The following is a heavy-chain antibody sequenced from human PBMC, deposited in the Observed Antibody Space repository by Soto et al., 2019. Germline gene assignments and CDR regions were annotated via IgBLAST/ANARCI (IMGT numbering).Heavy chain of an antibody. Sequence: QVQLVQSGAEVKKPGASVKVSCKASGYSFTRHDINWVRQAPGQGLEWMGWINPSSGNTGYAQRFLGRLTMTTDTSTSTAYMELRGLKSEDTAIYYCARAGILFSGVIVFSGMDVWGQGTTVTVPS. CDR1: GYSFTRHD. V-gene: IGHV1-8*01. CDR3: ARAGILFSGVIVFSGMDV. CDR2: INPSSGNT. D-gene: IGHD3-3*01. J-gene: IGHJ6*02.